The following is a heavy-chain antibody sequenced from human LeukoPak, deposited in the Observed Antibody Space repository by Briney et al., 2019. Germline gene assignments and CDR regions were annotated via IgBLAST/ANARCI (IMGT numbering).Heavy chain of an antibody. CDR1: GFSFSTYS. Sequence: GGSLRLSCAASGFSFSTYSFSWVRQAPGKGLEWVSGISASGGDTFYADSVKGRFTISRDNSKNTLSLQMNSLRVEDTAIYYCTRWGAGGLTLDYWGQGVLVTVSS. CDR2: ISASGGDT. D-gene: IGHD3-16*01. V-gene: IGHV3-23*01. J-gene: IGHJ4*02. CDR3: TRWGAGGLTLDY.